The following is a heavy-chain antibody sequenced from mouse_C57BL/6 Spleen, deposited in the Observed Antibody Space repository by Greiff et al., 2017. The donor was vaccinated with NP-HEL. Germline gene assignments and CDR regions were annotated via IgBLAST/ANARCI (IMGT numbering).Heavy chain of an antibody. CDR3: ARRDYYGSSLYAMDY. J-gene: IGHJ4*01. D-gene: IGHD1-1*01. V-gene: IGHV1-39*01. CDR2: INPNYGTT. Sequence: VHVKQSGPELVKPGASVKISCKASGYSFTDYNMNWVKQSNGKSLEWIGVINPNYGTTSYNQKFKGKATLTVDQSSSTAYMQLNSLTSEDSAVYYCARRDYYGSSLYAMDYWGQGTSVTVSS. CDR1: GYSFTDYN.